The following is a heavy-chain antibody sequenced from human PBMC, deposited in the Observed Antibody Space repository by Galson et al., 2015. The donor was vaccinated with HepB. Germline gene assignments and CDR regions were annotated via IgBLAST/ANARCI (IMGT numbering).Heavy chain of an antibody. D-gene: IGHD5-24*01. CDR1: GFTFSSYA. Sequence: SLRLSCAASGFTFSSYAMHWVRQAPGKGLEWVAVISYDGSNKYYADSVKGRFTISRDNSKNTLYLQMNSLRGEDTAVYYCARDLWSSMATTDYWGQGTLVTVSS. CDR3: ARDLWSSMATTDY. CDR2: ISYDGSNK. V-gene: IGHV3-30*04. J-gene: IGHJ4*02.